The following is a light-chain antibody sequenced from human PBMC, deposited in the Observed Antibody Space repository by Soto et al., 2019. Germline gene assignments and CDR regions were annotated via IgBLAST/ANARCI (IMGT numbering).Light chain of an antibody. CDR3: SAWDDSLNRPV. J-gene: IGLJ2*01. V-gene: IGLV1-44*01. CDR1: RSNIGTNT. CDR2: DNY. Sequence: QPVLTQAPSASGAPGQSVTMSCSGSRSNIGTNTVNWYQQRPGTPPKFLMYDNYRRPSGVSDRFSGSQSGTSASLAISCRQSEDEDDSYCSAWDDSLNRPVFGGGTKLTVL.